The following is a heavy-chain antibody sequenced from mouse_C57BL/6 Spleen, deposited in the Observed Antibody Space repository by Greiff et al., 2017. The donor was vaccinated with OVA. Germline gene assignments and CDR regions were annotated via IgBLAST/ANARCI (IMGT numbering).Heavy chain of an antibody. CDR2: IDPENGDT. J-gene: IGHJ3*01. CDR1: GFNIKDDY. Sequence: EVQLQQSGAELVRPGASVKLSCTASGFNIKDDYMHWVKQRPEQGLEWIGWIDPENGDTEYASKFQGKATITADTSSNTAYLQLSSLTSEDTAVYYCTTVSGDYGGFADWGEGTLVTVSA. V-gene: IGHV14-4*01. CDR3: TTVSGDYGGFAD. D-gene: IGHD2-4*01.